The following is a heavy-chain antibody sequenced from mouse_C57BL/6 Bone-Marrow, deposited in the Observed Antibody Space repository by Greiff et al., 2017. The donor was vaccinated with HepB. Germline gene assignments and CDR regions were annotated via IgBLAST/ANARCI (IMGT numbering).Heavy chain of an antibody. V-gene: IGHV1-80*01. D-gene: IGHD1-1*01. J-gene: IGHJ3*01. Sequence: VQLQESGAELVKPGASVKISCKASGYAFSSYWMNWVKQRPGKGLEWIGQIYPGDGDTNYNGKFKGKATLTADKSSSTAYMQLSSLTSEDSAVYFCARHEGRPITTVVATPFAYWGQGTLVTVSA. CDR1: GYAFSSYW. CDR2: IYPGDGDT. CDR3: ARHEGRPITTVVATPFAY.